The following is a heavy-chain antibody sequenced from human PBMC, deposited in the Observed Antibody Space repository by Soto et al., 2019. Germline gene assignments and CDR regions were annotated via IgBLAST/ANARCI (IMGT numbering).Heavy chain of an antibody. CDR3: ARWYGGSLDY. Sequence: QVQLQESGPGLVKPSETLSLTCTVSGGSISSYYWSWIRQPPGKGLEWIGYIHYSGSTNYNPSRKRRVTISVDTSKNQFSLKLSSVTAADTAVYYCARWYGGSLDYWGQGTLVTVSS. V-gene: IGHV4-59*01. CDR1: GGSISSYY. J-gene: IGHJ4*02. CDR2: IHYSGST. D-gene: IGHD4-17*01.